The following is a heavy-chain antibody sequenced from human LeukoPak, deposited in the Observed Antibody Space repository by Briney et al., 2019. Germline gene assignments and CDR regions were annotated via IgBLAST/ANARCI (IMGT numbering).Heavy chain of an antibody. CDR1: GGSISSDNYQ. CDR2: INYSGST. V-gene: IGHV4-30-4*01. J-gene: IGHJ5*02. D-gene: IGHD3-10*01. Sequence: PSETLSLTCTVSGGSISSDNYQWSWIRQPPGKGLEWIGYINYSGSTYYSPSLKSRVTISVDTSKNQSFLKLSSVTAADTAVYYCARYGSGSTWFDPWGQGTLVTVSS. CDR3: ARYGSGSTWFDP.